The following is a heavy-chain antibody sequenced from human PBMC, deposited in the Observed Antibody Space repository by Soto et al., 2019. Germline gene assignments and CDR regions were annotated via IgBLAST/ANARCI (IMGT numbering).Heavy chain of an antibody. V-gene: IGHV4-31*03. CDR3: ASLGTIPAASGLDY. J-gene: IGHJ4*02. Sequence: PSETLSLTCTVSGGSISSGGYYWSWIRQHPGKGLEWIGYIYYSGSTYYNPSLKSRVTISVDTSKNQFSLKLSSVTAADTAVYYCASLGTIPAASGLDYWGQGTLVTVSS. CDR2: IYYSGST. D-gene: IGHD2-2*01. CDR1: GGSISSGGYY.